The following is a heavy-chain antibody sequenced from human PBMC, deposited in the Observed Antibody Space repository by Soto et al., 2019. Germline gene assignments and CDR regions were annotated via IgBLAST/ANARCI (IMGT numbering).Heavy chain of an antibody. D-gene: IGHD2-15*01. Sequence: GGSLRLSCAASGFTFSNAWINWVRQAPGKGLEWVGRIKSKTDGGTPDYAAPGKGRFAISRDDPKNMVYLQMNSLKTEDTCIYYSAKYSARSIIFGGFDYWGQGTLVTVSS. J-gene: IGHJ4*02. CDR2: IKSKTDGGTP. V-gene: IGHV3-15*07. CDR3: AKYSARSIIFGGFDY. CDR1: GFTFSNAW.